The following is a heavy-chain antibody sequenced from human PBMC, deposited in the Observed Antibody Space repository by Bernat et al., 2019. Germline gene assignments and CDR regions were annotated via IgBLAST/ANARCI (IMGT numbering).Heavy chain of an antibody. CDR3: ARRPLDFWSGLDY. CDR1: GGSISSSSYY. D-gene: IGHD3-3*01. CDR2: IYYSGST. V-gene: IGHV4-39*01. Sequence: QLQLQESGPGLVKPSETLSLTCTVSGGSISSSSYYWGWIRQPPGKGLEWIGSIYYSGSTYYNPSLKSRVTISVDTSKNQFSLKLSSVTDADTAVYYCARRPLDFWSGLDYWGQGTLVTVSS. J-gene: IGHJ4*02.